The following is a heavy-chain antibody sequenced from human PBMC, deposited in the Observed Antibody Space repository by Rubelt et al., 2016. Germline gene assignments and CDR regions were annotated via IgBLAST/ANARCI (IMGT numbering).Heavy chain of an antibody. V-gene: IGHV3-30*18. J-gene: IGHJ6*02. D-gene: IGHD7-27*01. CDR2: ISYDGRNK. CDR3: VKELGHYFGLDV. Sequence: GFTFSSCHMHWVRQAPGKGLEWVALISYDGRNKHYADSVKGRFTISRDNSKNTLDLQMNSLTSEDTAVYYCVKELGHYFGLDVWGQGTTVSVAS. CDR1: GFTFSSCH.